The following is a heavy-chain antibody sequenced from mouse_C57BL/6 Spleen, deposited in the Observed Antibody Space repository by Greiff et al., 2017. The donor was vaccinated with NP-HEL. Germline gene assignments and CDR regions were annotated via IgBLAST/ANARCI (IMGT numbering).Heavy chain of an antibody. J-gene: IGHJ4*01. CDR1: GFTFSDYG. Sequence: EVKLVESGGGLVQPGGSLKLSCAASGFTFSDYGMAWVRQAPRKGPEWVAFISNLAYSIYYADTVTGRFTISRENAKNTLYLEMSSLRSEDTAMYYCARQEDYYGLYAMDYWGQGTSVTVSS. D-gene: IGHD1-1*01. CDR3: ARQEDYYGLYAMDY. V-gene: IGHV5-15*01. CDR2: ISNLAYSI.